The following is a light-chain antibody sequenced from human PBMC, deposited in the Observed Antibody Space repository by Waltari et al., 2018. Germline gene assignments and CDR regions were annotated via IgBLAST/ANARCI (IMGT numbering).Light chain of an antibody. CDR2: DVR. CDR3: SSYTANTRF. CDR1: CSTVGCENR. J-gene: IGLJ2*01. Sequence: QSALTQPPSVSGSPGQSVTISCSGTCSTVGCENRVSWYQQPPGTAPKLIIYDVRNRPSWVSHRFSGSRSGNTASLTISGLQAEDEADYYCSSYTANTRFFGGGTKLTVL. V-gene: IGLV2-18*02.